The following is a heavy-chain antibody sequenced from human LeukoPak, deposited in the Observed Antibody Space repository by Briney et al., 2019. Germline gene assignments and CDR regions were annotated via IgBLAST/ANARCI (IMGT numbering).Heavy chain of an antibody. Sequence: PSETLSLTCTVSGYSISSGYYWGWIRQPPGKGLEWIGSIYHSGSTYYNPSLKSRVTISVDRSKNQFSLKLSSVTAADTAVYYCARTEVVPAASDYWGQGTLVTVSS. CDR2: IYHSGST. D-gene: IGHD2-2*01. J-gene: IGHJ4*02. CDR3: ARTEVVPAASDY. CDR1: GYSISSGYY. V-gene: IGHV4-38-2*02.